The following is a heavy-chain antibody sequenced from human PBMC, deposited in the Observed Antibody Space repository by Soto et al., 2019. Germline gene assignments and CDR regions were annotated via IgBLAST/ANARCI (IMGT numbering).Heavy chain of an antibody. V-gene: IGHV3-15*01. CDR2: IKSKPDGVTT. CDR3: TKCTPGYSSSSDY. CDR1: GFTFSNAW. J-gene: IGHJ4*02. Sequence: EVQLVESGGGLVQPGGSLRLSCAASGFTFSNAWMSWVRQAPGKGLEWVGRIKSKPDGVTTDYAAPVKGRFTISRDRSRYTLYLQMNSLNTKDTAVYYCTKCTPGYSSSSDYWGQGTMVIVS. D-gene: IGHD6-13*01.